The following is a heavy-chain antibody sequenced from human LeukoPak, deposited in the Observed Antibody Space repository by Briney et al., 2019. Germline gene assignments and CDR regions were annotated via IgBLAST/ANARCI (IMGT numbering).Heavy chain of an antibody. CDR2: ISYDGSNK. D-gene: IGHD6-13*01. Sequence: PGGSLRLSCAASGFTFSSYGMHWVRQAPGKGLEWVAVISYDGSNKYYADSVKGRFTISRDNSKNTLYLQMNSRRAEDTAVYYCAKGGSYSSSWGAFDIWGQGTMVTVSS. V-gene: IGHV3-30*18. J-gene: IGHJ3*02. CDR1: GFTFSSYG. CDR3: AKGGSYSSSWGAFDI.